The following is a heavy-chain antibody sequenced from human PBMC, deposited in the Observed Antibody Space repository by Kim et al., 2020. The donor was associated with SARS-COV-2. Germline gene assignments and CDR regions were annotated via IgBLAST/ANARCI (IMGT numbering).Heavy chain of an antibody. CDR1: GYTLTELS. CDR2: FDPEDGET. D-gene: IGHD6-13*01. Sequence: ASVKVSCKVPGYTLTELSMHWVRQAPGKGLEWMGGFDPEDGETIYAQKFQGRVTMTEDTSTDTAYMELSSLRSEDTAVYYCATWGRYSSSLNAFDIWGQGTMVTVSS. V-gene: IGHV1-24*01. J-gene: IGHJ3*02. CDR3: ATWGRYSSSLNAFDI.